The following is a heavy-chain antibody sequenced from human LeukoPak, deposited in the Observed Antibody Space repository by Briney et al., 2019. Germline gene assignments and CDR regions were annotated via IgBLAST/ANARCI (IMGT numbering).Heavy chain of an antibody. Sequence: GGSLRLSCAASGFTFSSYAMHWVRQAPGKGLEWVAVITYDGSNKYYADSVKGRFTISRDNSKNTLYLQMHSLRAEDTAVYYCAGGGGIAAAGTDYWGQGTLVTVSS. V-gene: IGHV3-30-3*01. CDR2: ITYDGSNK. CDR1: GFTFSSYA. CDR3: AGGGGIAAAGTDY. J-gene: IGHJ4*02. D-gene: IGHD6-13*01.